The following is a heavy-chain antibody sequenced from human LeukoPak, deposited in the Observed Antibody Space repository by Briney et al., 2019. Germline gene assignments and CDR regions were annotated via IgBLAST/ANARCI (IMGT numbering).Heavy chain of an antibody. V-gene: IGHV3-7*01. CDR3: ARARIAAAGQVRYFDY. J-gene: IGHJ4*02. CDR1: GFTFSSYW. Sequence: GGSLGLSCAASGFTFSSYWMSWVRQAPGKGLEWVANIKQDGSEKYYVDSVKGRFTISRDNAKNSLYLQMNSLRAEDTAVYYCARARIAAAGQVRYFDYWGQGTLVTVSS. CDR2: IKQDGSEK. D-gene: IGHD6-13*01.